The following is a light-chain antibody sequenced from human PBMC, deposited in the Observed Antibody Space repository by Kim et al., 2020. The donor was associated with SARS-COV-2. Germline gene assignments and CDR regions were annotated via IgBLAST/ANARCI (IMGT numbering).Light chain of an antibody. CDR1: NH. CDR2: DVT. V-gene: IGLV2-14*03. J-gene: IGLJ2*01. Sequence: NHVSWYQQRPGKAPKLMIYDVTKRPSGVSNRFSGSKSGNTASLTISGLQAEDEGDYYCSSYTSSSTFVVLGGGTQLTVL. CDR3: SSYTSSSTFVV.